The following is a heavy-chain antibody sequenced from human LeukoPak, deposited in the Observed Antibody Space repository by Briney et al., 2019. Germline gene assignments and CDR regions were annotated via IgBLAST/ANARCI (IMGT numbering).Heavy chain of an antibody. Sequence: GGTLRLSCAASGFTFSSYWMHWVRQAPGKGLVWVAHTHSDEISTAYADSVKGRFTISRDNTRSMLYLQMNSLRAEDMALYYCAKEIDPYCSSTSCFRHDAFDIWGQGTMVTVSS. CDR1: GFTFSSYW. D-gene: IGHD2-2*01. CDR3: AKEIDPYCSSTSCFRHDAFDI. V-gene: IGHV3-74*01. CDR2: THSDEIST. J-gene: IGHJ3*02.